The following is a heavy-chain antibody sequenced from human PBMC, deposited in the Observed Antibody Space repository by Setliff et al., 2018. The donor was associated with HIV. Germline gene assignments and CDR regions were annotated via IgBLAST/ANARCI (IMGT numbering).Heavy chain of an antibody. V-gene: IGHV4-59*08. J-gene: IGHJ4*02. Sequence: SETLSLTCTVSGGSISSYYWSWIRQPPGKGLEWIGNIYHSGSTYYNPSLKSRVTISVDTSKNQFSLKLSSVTAADTAVYYCARGLSFYDPGGFDYWGQGTLVTVSS. CDR3: ARGLSFYDPGGFDY. CDR1: GGSISSYY. D-gene: IGHD3-22*01. CDR2: IYHSGST.